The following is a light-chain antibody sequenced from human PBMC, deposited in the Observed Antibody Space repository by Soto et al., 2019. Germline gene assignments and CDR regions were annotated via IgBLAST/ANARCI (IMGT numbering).Light chain of an antibody. CDR2: AAS. V-gene: IGKV1-39*01. Sequence: DIQMTQSPSSLSASVGDRVTITCRASQSISSYLNWYQQKPGKAPKLLIYAASRLQSGVPSRFSGSGSRTDFTLTISSLQPEDFATYYCQQSYSTPPTFGQGTKLEIK. CDR3: QQSYSTPPT. J-gene: IGKJ2*01. CDR1: QSISSY.